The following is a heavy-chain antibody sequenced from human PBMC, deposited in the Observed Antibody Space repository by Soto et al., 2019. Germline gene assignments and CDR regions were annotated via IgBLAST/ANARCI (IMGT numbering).Heavy chain of an antibody. J-gene: IGHJ5*02. CDR1: SGSISTYY. Sequence: SETLSLTCTVSSGSISTYYWSWIRQPPGKGLEWIGYIYYSGTTNNNPSLKSRVTISVDTSRNQFSVELRSVTAADTAVYYCARHVNPVALFSPWGQGTLVPVSS. V-gene: IGHV4-59*08. D-gene: IGHD6-19*01. CDR2: IYYSGTT. CDR3: ARHVNPVALFSP.